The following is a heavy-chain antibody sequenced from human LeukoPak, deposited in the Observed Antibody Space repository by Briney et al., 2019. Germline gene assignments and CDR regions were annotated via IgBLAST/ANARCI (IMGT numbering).Heavy chain of an antibody. J-gene: IGHJ4*02. V-gene: IGHV3-48*01. D-gene: IGHD5-18*01. Sequence: GGSLRLSCAGSGFTFSSYSMNWVRQAPGKGLEWVSYISSSSNIIDYTDSVKGRFTISRDNAKNSLYVQMNSLRAEDTAVYYCARARGYSYGYSDYWGQGTLVTVSS. CDR3: ARARGYSYGYSDY. CDR2: ISSSSNII. CDR1: GFTFSSYS.